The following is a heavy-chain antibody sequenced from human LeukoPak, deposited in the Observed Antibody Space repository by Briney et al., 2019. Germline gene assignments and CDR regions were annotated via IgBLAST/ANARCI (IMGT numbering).Heavy chain of an antibody. CDR1: GFTVSSNY. Sequence: GGSLRLXCAASGFTVSSNYMSWVRQAPGKGLEWVSVIYSGGSTYYADSVKGRFTISRDNSKNTLYLQMNSLRAEDTAVYYCARDRLLNYYFDYWGQGTLVTVSS. CDR3: ARDRLLNYYFDY. CDR2: IYSGGST. V-gene: IGHV3-66*02. J-gene: IGHJ4*02.